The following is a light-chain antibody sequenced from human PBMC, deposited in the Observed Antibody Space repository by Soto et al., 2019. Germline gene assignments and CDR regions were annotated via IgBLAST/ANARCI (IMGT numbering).Light chain of an antibody. V-gene: IGKV3-20*01. CDR1: QSVGDTY. CDR2: STS. CDR3: QQYNDWPPLT. Sequence: EIVLTQSPGTLSLSPGERASLSCRASQSVGDTYLAWYQQKPGQAPRLLMYSTSIRATGIPDRFSGSGSGTDFTLTISSLQSEDFAVYYCQQYNDWPPLTFGGGTKVDIK. J-gene: IGKJ4*01.